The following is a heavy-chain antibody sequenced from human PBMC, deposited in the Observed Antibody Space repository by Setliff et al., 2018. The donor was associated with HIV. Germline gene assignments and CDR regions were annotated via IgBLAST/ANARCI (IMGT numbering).Heavy chain of an antibody. CDR1: GDSFSTYY. D-gene: IGHD2-15*01. V-gene: IGHV4-4*07. CDR2: IYTTGRT. Sequence: PSETLSLTCTVSGDSFSTYYWTWIRQPAGKGLDWIGRIYTTGRTSYNPSLKDRVTMSIDSSRNQFSLKINSVTAADTAIYFCAREKGFGGATGWSDPWGQGTLVTVSS. CDR3: AREKGFGGATGWSDP. J-gene: IGHJ5*02.